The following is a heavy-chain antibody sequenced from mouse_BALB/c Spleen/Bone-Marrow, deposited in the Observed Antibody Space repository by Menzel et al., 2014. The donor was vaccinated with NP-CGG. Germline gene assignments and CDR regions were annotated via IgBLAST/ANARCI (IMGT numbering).Heavy chain of an antibody. CDR2: INPDSSTI. D-gene: IGHD1-1*01. CDR3: ARLSYYGRFAY. CDR1: GFDFSRYW. V-gene: IGHV4-1*02. Sequence: EVKLQESGGGLVQPGGSLKLSCAASGFDFSRYWMSWVRQAPGKGLEWIGEINPDSSTINYAPSLKDKFILSRDNAKNTLYLQMSKVRSDDTALYYCARLSYYGRFAYWGQGILVTVSA. J-gene: IGHJ3*01.